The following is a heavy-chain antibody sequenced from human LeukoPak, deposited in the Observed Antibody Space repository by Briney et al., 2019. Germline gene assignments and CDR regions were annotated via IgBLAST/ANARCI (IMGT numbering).Heavy chain of an antibody. Sequence: SETLSLTCAVYGGSFSGYYWSWIRQPPGKGQEWLGEVNHSGSTNHNPSLKSRVTISVDTSKNQFSLKLSSVTAADTAVYYCARRRISRNWFDPWGQGTLVTVSS. CDR1: GGSFSGYY. CDR2: VNHSGST. V-gene: IGHV4-34*01. J-gene: IGHJ5*02. CDR3: ARRRISRNWFDP.